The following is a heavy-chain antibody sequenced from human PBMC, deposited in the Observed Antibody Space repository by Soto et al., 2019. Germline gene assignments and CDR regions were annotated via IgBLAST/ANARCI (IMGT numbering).Heavy chain of an antibody. D-gene: IGHD2-2*01. CDR2: INPSGGST. CDR1: GYTFTSYY. J-gene: IGHJ6*03. V-gene: IGHV1-46*03. CDR3: ATQYCSSTSCYGDYYYYYMDV. Sequence: QVQLVQSGAEVKKPGASVKVSCKASGYTFTSYYMHWVRQAPGQGLEWMGIINPSGGSTSYAQKFQGRVTMTRDTSTSTVYMELSSLRSEDTAVYYCATQYCSSTSCYGDYYYYYMDVWGKGTTVTVSS.